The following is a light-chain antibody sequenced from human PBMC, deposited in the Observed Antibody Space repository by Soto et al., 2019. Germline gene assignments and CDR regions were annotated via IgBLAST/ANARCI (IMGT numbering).Light chain of an antibody. V-gene: IGKV3-11*01. CDR1: QSVSSY. Sequence: IVLPQSTATLSLSPGERATLCCRASQSVSSYLAWYQQKPGQAPRLLIYDASNRATGIPARFSGSGSGTDFTLTISSLEPEDFAVYYCQQGSNWPPVLTFGGGTKVDIK. J-gene: IGKJ4*01. CDR2: DAS. CDR3: QQGSNWPPVLT.